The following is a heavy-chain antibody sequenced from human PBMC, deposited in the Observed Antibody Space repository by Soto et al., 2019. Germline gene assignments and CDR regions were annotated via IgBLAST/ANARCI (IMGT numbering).Heavy chain of an antibody. D-gene: IGHD1-1*01. CDR1: GGSISSGGYY. V-gene: IGHV4-31*03. CDR3: GRATGRNWFDP. J-gene: IGHJ5*02. CDR2: IYYTGNT. Sequence: TLSLTCTVSGGSISSGGYYWSWIRQHPGKGLEWIGYIYYTGNTYYNPSLKSRVDISVDTAKNQISLKLSSATAADTAGDYCGRATGRNWFDPWGQGTLVPVSS.